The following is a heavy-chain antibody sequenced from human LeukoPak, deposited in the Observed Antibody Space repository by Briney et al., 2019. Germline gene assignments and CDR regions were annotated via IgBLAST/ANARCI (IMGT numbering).Heavy chain of an antibody. CDR2: IYHRGST. CDR1: GGSISSPKW. Sequence: SETLSLTCTVSGGSISSPKWWSWVRQAPGKGLEWLGEIYHRGSTNYNPSLKGRVTISLDKSNNQFSLNLSSVTAADTAVYYCARAPPRDYYNDSSGYLSVSDAFDIWGQGTMVTVSS. V-gene: IGHV4-4*02. J-gene: IGHJ3*02. CDR3: ARAPPRDYYNDSSGYLSVSDAFDI. D-gene: IGHD3-22*01.